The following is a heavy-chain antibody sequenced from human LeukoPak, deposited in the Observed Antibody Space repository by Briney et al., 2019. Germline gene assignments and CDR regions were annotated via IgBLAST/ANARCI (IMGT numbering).Heavy chain of an antibody. D-gene: IGHD3-22*01. CDR3: ASHVDYYDSSGQYYYYYYMDV. Sequence: PGGSLRLSCAASGFTFSSYAMSWVRQAPGKGLEWVSAISGSGGSTYYADSVKGRFTISRDNSKNTLYLQMNSLRGEDTAVYYCASHVDYYDSSGQYYYYYYMDVWGKGTTVTISS. CDR1: GFTFSSYA. J-gene: IGHJ6*03. V-gene: IGHV3-23*01. CDR2: ISGSGGST.